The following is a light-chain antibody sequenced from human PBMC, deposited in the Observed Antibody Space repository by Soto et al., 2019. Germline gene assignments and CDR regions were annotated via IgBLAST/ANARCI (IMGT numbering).Light chain of an antibody. CDR3: AAWDDSLNGFYV. CDR1: SSNIGSNA. CDR2: SNN. J-gene: IGLJ1*01. V-gene: IGLV1-44*01. Sequence: QTVLTQPPSASVTPGQRVNISCSGSSSNIGSNAVKWYQQLPGTAPKLLVYSNNQRPSGVPDRFSGSKSGTSASLAISGLQSEDEADYYCAAWDDSLNGFYVFGTGTNVTVL.